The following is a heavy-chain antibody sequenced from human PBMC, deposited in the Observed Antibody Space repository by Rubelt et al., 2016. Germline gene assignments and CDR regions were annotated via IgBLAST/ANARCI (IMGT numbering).Heavy chain of an antibody. CDR3: AREVTAVAASEFDY. CDR1: GFTFSSYS. V-gene: IGHV3-21*01. Sequence: EVQLVESGGGLVQPGGSLRLSCAASGFTFSSYSMNWVRQAPGKGLEWVSSISSSSSYIYYADSGKGRFTISRDNAKNSLYLQMNSLRAEDTAVYYCAREVTAVAASEFDYWGQGTLVTVSS. CDR2: ISSSSSYI. J-gene: IGHJ4*02. D-gene: IGHD6-19*01.